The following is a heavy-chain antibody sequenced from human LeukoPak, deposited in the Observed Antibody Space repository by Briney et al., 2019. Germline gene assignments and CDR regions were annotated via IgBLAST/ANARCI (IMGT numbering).Heavy chain of an antibody. J-gene: IGHJ4*02. Sequence: SETLSLTCTVSGGSISSYYWSWIRQPPGKGLEWIGYIYYSGGTNYNPSLKSRVTISVDTSKNQFSLKLSSVTAADTAVYYCAREEQLWSFDYWGQGTLVTVSS. V-gene: IGHV4-59*01. CDR3: AREEQLWSFDY. CDR1: GGSISSYY. CDR2: IYYSGGT. D-gene: IGHD5-18*01.